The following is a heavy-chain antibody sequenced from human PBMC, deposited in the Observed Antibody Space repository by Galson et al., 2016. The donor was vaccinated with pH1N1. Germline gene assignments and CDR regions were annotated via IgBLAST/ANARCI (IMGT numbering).Heavy chain of an antibody. CDR1: GFAFSNYA. D-gene: IGHD3-16*02. CDR2: TSGSGGTT. V-gene: IGHV3-23*01. Sequence: SLRLSCAASGFAFSNYAMSWVRQAPGKGLEWVSATSGSGGTTYSADSVRGRFTVSRDHSMNTLYLQMSSLRAEDTGVYYCAKDLGDNIWGSYRPGDWGLGTLVTVSS. CDR3: AKDLGDNIWGSYRPGD. J-gene: IGHJ4*02.